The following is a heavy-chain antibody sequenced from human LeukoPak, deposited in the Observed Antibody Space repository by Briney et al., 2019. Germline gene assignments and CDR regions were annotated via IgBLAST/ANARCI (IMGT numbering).Heavy chain of an antibody. CDR1: DYSINSGYY. V-gene: IGHV4-38-2*02. Sequence: SETLSLTCSVSDYSINSGYYWGWIRPPPGKGLEWIGSIHQNGHTYYNPSLNSRVTISVDSSKNHFSLELNSVIAADTAVYYCARQVATKGEWAFDIWGQGTLVTVSS. CDR3: ARQVATKGEWAFDI. D-gene: IGHD5-12*01. J-gene: IGHJ3*02. CDR2: IHQNGHT.